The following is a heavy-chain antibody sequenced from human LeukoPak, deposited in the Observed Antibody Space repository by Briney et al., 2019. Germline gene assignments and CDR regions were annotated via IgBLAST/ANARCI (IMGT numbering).Heavy chain of an antibody. V-gene: IGHV4-59*01. CDR3: SSVAVATSLGYFDY. Sequence: PSEPLSLTCTVSGGSISSYYWSWLRQPPGKGLEWIGYIYYSGSTNYNPSLKSRVTISVDTSKNQFSLKLSSVTASDTAVYYCSSVAVATSLGYFDYWGQGTLVTVSS. J-gene: IGHJ4*02. D-gene: IGHD5-12*01. CDR2: IYYSGST. CDR1: GGSISSYY.